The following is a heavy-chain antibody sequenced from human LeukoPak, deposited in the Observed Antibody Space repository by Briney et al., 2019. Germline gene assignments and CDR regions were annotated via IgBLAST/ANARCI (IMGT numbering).Heavy chain of an antibody. CDR3: ARDLAVAGTNYFDF. CDR2: VFHCGST. Sequence: SGTLSLTCSVSGDSISSNEWWSWVRQPPGKGLEWIGEVFHCGSTNFNPSLKSRVTISIDKSKNQFSLEVTSVTAADTAIYYCARDLAVAGTNYFDFWGQGVLVTVSS. J-gene: IGHJ4*02. CDR1: GDSISSNEW. D-gene: IGHD6-19*01. V-gene: IGHV4-4*02.